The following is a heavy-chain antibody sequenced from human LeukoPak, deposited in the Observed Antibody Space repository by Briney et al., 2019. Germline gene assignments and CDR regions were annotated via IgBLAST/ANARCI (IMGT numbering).Heavy chain of an antibody. J-gene: IGHJ3*02. CDR3: ARNVAGGGDI. D-gene: IGHD3-10*01. CDR2: IYPGDSDT. Sequence: GESLKISCRGSGYSFTSYWIVWVRQMPGKGLEWMGIIYPGDSDTRYSPSFEGQVTISADKSRSTAYLQWSRLKASDTAMYYCARNVAGGGDIWGQGTMVTVSS. V-gene: IGHV5-51*01. CDR1: GYSFTSYW.